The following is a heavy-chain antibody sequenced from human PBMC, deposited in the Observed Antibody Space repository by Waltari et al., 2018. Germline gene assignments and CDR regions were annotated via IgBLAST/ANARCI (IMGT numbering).Heavy chain of an antibody. CDR1: GGTFSSYA. D-gene: IGHD3-3*01. CDR2: IIHIFGKA. V-gene: IGHV1-69*01. Sequence: QVQLVQSGAEVKKPGSSVNVSCKASGGTFSSYAISWVRQAPGQGLEWMGGIIHIFGKANYEQKVQGRVTITADESTSTAYMELSSLRSDDTAVYYCARRGKLRFLDYWGQGTLVTVSS. CDR3: ARRGKLRFLDY. J-gene: IGHJ4*02.